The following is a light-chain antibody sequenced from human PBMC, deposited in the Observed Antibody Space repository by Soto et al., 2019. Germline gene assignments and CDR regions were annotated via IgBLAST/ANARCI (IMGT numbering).Light chain of an antibody. CDR2: DAS. Sequence: DIQMTQSPSTLSASVGDSVTITCRASQNVNNWVAWYQQKPGKAPRFLFYDASSLESGVPSRFSGSGSGTDFTLTISSLQPDDFATYYCQRYNSYSRTFGQGTKVEIK. V-gene: IGKV1-5*01. CDR1: QNVNNW. CDR3: QRYNSYSRT. J-gene: IGKJ1*01.